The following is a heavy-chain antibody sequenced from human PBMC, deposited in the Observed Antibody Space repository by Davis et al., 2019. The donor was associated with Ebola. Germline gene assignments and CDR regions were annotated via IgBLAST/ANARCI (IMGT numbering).Heavy chain of an antibody. CDR3: ARVDATLVRGVIFYYYGMDV. CDR1: GYTFSSYW. CDR2: INSDGSST. D-gene: IGHD3-10*01. Sequence: GESLKIPCAASGYTFSSYWMHWVRQAPGKGLAWVSRINSDGSSTSYADSVKGRFTISRDNAKNTLYLQMNSLRAEDTAVYYCARVDATLVRGVIFYYYGMDVWGQGTTVTVSS. J-gene: IGHJ6*02. V-gene: IGHV3-74*01.